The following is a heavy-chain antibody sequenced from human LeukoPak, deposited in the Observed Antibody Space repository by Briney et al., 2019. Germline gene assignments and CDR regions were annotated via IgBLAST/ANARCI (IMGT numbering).Heavy chain of an antibody. J-gene: IGHJ4*02. D-gene: IGHD4-23*01. V-gene: IGHV4-39*01. CDR3: ARKSGGNLGC. CDR1: GGSITTSGHY. Sequence: PSETLSLTCTVSGGSITTSGHYWGWIRQPPGKGLEWIGSIDYRERTTYNPSLKSRVTISADTSRNQFSLKLSSVTAADTAVYYCARKSGGNLGCWGQGTLVTVSS. CDR2: IDYRERT.